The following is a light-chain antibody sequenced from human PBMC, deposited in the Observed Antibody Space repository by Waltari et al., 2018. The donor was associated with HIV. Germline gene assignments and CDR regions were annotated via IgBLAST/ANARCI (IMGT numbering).Light chain of an antibody. CDR1: RSNLGAGYD. CDR3: QSYDSSLSDSVV. J-gene: IGLJ2*01. V-gene: IGLV1-40*01. CDR2: TNS. Sequence: QSVLTQPPSVSGAPGQRVTIPCTGSRSNLGAGYDVPWYQQLPGTAPKLLIYTNSNRPSGVPDRFSGSKSGTSASLAITGLQADDEAHYYCQSYDSSLSDSVVFGGGTTLTVL.